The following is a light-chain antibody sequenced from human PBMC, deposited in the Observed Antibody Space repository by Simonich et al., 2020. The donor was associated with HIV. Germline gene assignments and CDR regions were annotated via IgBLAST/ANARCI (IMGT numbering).Light chain of an antibody. CDR2: DVS. V-gene: IGLV2-14*01. CDR1: SSDVGCYNY. Sequence: QSALTQPASVSGSPGQSITISCTGTSSDVGCYNYVSWYQQHPGKAPKLMLYDVSKRPSGVSNRFSGSKSGNTASLTISGLQAEDEGDYYCSSYTSSSSVVFGGGTKLTVL. J-gene: IGLJ2*01. CDR3: SSYTSSSSVV.